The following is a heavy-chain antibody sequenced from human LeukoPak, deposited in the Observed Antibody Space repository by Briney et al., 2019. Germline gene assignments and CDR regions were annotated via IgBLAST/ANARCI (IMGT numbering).Heavy chain of an antibody. Sequence: SETLSLTCAVYGGSFSGYYWSWIRQPPGKGLEWIGEINHSGSTNYNPSLKSRVTISVDTSKNQFSLKLSSVTAADTAVYYCARHRPGTYYYDSSGYEIDYWGQGTLVTVSS. J-gene: IGHJ4*02. CDR1: GGSFSGYY. CDR2: INHSGST. D-gene: IGHD3-22*01. V-gene: IGHV4-34*01. CDR3: ARHRPGTYYYDSSGYEIDY.